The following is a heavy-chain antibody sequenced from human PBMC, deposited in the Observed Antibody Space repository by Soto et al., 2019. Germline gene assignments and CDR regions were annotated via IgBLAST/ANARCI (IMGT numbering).Heavy chain of an antibody. CDR1: GYTFTSYG. D-gene: IGHD3-22*01. Sequence: GASVKVSCKASGYTFTSYGISWVRQAPGQGLEWMGWISTYNGDTNYYAQSFQGRVTMTTDTSTTTAYMELRSLRSADTAVYYCVRGPNHYDRTDYYRPYYFDFWGQGTLVTVSS. J-gene: IGHJ4*02. V-gene: IGHV1-18*04. CDR3: VRGPNHYDRTDYYRPYYFDF. CDR2: ISTYNGDT.